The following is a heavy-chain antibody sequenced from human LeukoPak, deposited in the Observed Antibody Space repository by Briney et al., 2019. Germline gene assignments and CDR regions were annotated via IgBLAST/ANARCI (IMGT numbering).Heavy chain of an antibody. CDR1: GGSINKFY. D-gene: IGHD2-8*02. CDR2: VYYSGST. CDR3: ARSVGGLPSNWFDP. Sequence: SETLSLTCTVPGGSINKFYWSWIRQPPGKGLEWIGYVYYSGSTIYNPSLKSRVTMSVDMSKSQFSLKLSSVTAADTAVYYCARSVGGLPSNWFDPWGQGTLVTVSS. V-gene: IGHV4-59*01. J-gene: IGHJ5*02.